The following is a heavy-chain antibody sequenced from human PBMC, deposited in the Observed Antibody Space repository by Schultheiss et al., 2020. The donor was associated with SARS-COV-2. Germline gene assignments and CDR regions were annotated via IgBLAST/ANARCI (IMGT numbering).Heavy chain of an antibody. V-gene: IGHV4-61*02. CDR1: GYSISSGYY. CDR3: ARERTDWGSFDY. CDR2: IYTTETT. J-gene: IGHJ4*02. D-gene: IGHD7-27*01. Sequence: SETLSLTCTVSGYSISSGYYWGWIRQPAGKGLKWIGPIYTTETTNYNPSLKSRVTISVDTSKNQFSLKLSSVTAADTAVYYCARERTDWGSFDYWGQGTLVTVSS.